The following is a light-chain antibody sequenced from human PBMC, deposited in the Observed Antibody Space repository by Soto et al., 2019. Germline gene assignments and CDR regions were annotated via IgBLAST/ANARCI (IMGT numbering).Light chain of an antibody. CDR3: QQRSKWLT. CDR1: QSVSSY. J-gene: IGKJ4*01. CDR2: DAS. Sequence: EIVLTQSPATLSLSPGERATLSCRASQSVSSYLAWYQQKPGQAPSLLIYDASNRATGILARFSGSGSETDFTLTISSLEPEDFAVYYCQQRSKWLTFGGGTKVEIK. V-gene: IGKV3-11*01.